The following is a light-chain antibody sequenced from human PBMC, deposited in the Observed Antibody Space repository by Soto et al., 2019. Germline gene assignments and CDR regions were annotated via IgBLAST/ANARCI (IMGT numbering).Light chain of an antibody. J-gene: IGKJ4*01. CDR1: QSVLYGSNNKKY. V-gene: IGKV4-1*01. Sequence: DFVMTQSPDSLAVSLGERATINCKSSQSVLYGSNNKKYLAWYQQKPGQPPKLLINLASTREYGVPDRFSGSGSGTDFNLTISSLQAEDVAVYYCQRYYGTPLPFGGGTRVEIK. CDR2: LAS. CDR3: QRYYGTPLP.